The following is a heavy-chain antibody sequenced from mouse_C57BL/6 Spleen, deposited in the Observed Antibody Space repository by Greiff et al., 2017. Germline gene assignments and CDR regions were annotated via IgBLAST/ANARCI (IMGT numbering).Heavy chain of an antibody. J-gene: IGHJ2*01. CDR1: GFTFTDYY. CDR3: ARSSHYYGSSSYFDY. V-gene: IGHV7-3*01. CDR2: IRNKANGYTT. D-gene: IGHD1-1*01. Sequence: EVMLVESGGGLVQPGGSLSLSCAASGFTFTDYYMSWVRQPPGKALEWLGFIRNKANGYTTEYSASVKGRFTISRDNSQSILYLQMNALRAEDSGTYYCARSSHYYGSSSYFDYWGQGTTLTVSS.